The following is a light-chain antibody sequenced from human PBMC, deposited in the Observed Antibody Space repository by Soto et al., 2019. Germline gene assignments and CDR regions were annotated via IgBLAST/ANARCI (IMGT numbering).Light chain of an antibody. V-gene: IGKV3-15*01. CDR1: QSFRSN. J-gene: IGKJ1*01. CDR2: GAS. CDR3: HQYNNWPLRT. Sequence: IVVSQSPATLSVSPGERATISCSASQSFRSNLAWFQQKPGQAPRLRTYGASARATGIPARFSGSGSGTEFTLTISSLQSEDFAVYYCHQYNNWPLRTFGQGTKVDI.